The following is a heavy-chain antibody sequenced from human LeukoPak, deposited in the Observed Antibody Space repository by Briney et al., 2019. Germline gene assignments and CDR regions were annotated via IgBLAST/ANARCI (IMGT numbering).Heavy chain of an antibody. CDR2: ISYDGSNK. J-gene: IGHJ5*02. D-gene: IGHD3-10*01. Sequence: PGRSLRLSCAASGFTFSSYAMHWVRQAPGKGLEWVAVISYDGSNKYYADSVKGRFTISRDNSKNTLYLQMNSLRAEDTAVYYCARDYSITMVRGVITPSWWFDPWGQGTLVTVSS. CDR3: ARDYSITMVRGVITPSWWFDP. V-gene: IGHV3-30-3*01. CDR1: GFTFSSYA.